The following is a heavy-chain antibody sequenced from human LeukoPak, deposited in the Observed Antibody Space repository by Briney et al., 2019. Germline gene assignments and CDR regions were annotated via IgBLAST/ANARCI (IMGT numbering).Heavy chain of an antibody. V-gene: IGHV3-21*01. CDR3: ARRPCNPTTETRSYDYLDL. CDR1: GVTFSSYS. J-gene: IGHJ6*03. CDR2: ININRSYT. Sequence: GGSLRVSCAASGVTFSSYSMSWVRQAPGKGLEWVSSININRSYTYYAGSVKRRLTILRDNATNSLYLQMNSLRAEDTAVYYCARRPCNPTTETRSYDYLDLWGKGHTVSVSS. D-gene: IGHD4-11*01.